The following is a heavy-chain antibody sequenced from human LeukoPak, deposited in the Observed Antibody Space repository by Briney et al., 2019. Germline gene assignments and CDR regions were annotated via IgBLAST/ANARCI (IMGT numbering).Heavy chain of an antibody. V-gene: IGHV1-46*01. D-gene: IGHD4-17*01. Sequence: ASVKVSCKASGYTFTGYYMHWVRQAPGQGLEWMGVINPSGGSTSYAQKFQGRVTMTRDMSTSTVYMELSSLRSEDTAVYYCARDRYGDKPDYWGQGTLVTVSS. J-gene: IGHJ4*02. CDR1: GYTFTGYY. CDR2: INPSGGST. CDR3: ARDRYGDKPDY.